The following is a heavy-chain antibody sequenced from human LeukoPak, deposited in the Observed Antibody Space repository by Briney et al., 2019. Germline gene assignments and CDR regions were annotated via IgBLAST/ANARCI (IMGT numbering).Heavy chain of an antibody. CDR1: GFTFSGSA. Sequence: GGSLRLSCVVSGFTFSGSAVHWVRQASGKGLEWVGRIRSKANNYATAYAASVKGRFTVSRDDSKNTAYLQMNSLKTEDTAVYYCTGDNFDSSVKFDYWGQGTLVTVSS. CDR3: TGDNFDSSVKFDY. V-gene: IGHV3-73*01. CDR2: IRSKANNYAT. D-gene: IGHD3-22*01. J-gene: IGHJ4*02.